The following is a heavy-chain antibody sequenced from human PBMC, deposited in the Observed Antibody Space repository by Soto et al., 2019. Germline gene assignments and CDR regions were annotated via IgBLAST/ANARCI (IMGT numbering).Heavy chain of an antibody. V-gene: IGHV1-69*13. CDR2: FIAMLGTP. D-gene: IGHD5-18*01. J-gene: IGHJ4*02. CDR3: ARGAMANFDY. CDR1: GGTFGSQG. Sequence: SVKVYCKASGGTFGSQGIAWVRQAPGQGLEWMGGFIAMLGTPTYAKKVQGRATISADESLTSSYLELRSLRSEDTGVYFCARGAMANFDYWGQGTVVTVSS.